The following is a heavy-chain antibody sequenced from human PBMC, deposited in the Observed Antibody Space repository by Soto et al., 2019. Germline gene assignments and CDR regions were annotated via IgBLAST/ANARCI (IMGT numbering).Heavy chain of an antibody. Sequence: QVQLVQSGAEVKKPGSSVKVSCKASGGTFSSYAISWVRQAPGQGLEWMGGIIPIFGTANYAQKFQGRVTITADESXSTAYRELSSLRSEDTAVYYCARGYSSSWAYYFDYWGQGTLVTVSS. CDR2: IIPIFGTA. J-gene: IGHJ4*02. D-gene: IGHD6-13*01. CDR1: GGTFSSYA. CDR3: ARGYSSSWAYYFDY. V-gene: IGHV1-69*12.